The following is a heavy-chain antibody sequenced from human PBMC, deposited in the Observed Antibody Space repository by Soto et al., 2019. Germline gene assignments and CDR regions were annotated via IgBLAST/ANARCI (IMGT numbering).Heavy chain of an antibody. J-gene: IGHJ4*02. CDR3: ATPRAAPGNY. CDR1: GFTFSNSW. D-gene: IGHD6-6*01. CDR2: IKQDGSEK. V-gene: IGHV3-7*01. Sequence: EVQLVESGGGLVQPGGSLRLSCAASGFTFSNSWMSWVRQAPGKGLEWVANIKQDGSEKYYVDSVKGRFTISGDNAKNSMYLQINSLRAEDTDLYYCATPRAAPGNYWGQGTLVTVSS.